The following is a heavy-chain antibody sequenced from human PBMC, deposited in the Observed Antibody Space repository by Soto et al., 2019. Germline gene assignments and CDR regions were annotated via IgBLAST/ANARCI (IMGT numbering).Heavy chain of an antibody. CDR2: ISYDGSNK. J-gene: IGHJ4*02. CDR1: EFTFSKHG. CDR3: ANGTHLLMVYPVLDS. V-gene: IGHV3-30*18. Sequence: PGGSLRLSCAASEFTFSKHGMHWVRQAPGKGLEWVAVISYDGSNKYYGDSVKDRFTISRDNSKNTLYLHMNSLRPEDTAVYFCANGTHLLMVYPVLDSWGQGTMVTVYS. D-gene: IGHD2-8*01.